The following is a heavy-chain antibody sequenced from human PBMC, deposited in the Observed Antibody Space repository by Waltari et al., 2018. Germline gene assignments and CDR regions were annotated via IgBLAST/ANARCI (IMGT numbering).Heavy chain of an antibody. CDR3: AKNRVATFFTTFDY. Sequence: EVQLLESGGDLVQPGGSLRLSCAASGFTFRNYAMNWVRQAPGKGLEWVSGISSNGGSTYYADSVKGRFTISRDNSKNTLYLQMNGLRAEDTAVYYCAKNRVATFFTTFDYWGQGTLVTVSS. D-gene: IGHD5-12*01. CDR2: ISSNGGST. V-gene: IGHV3-23*01. J-gene: IGHJ4*02. CDR1: GFTFRNYA.